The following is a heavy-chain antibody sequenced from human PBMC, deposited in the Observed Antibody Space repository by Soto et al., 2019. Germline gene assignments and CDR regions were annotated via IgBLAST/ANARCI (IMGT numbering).Heavy chain of an antibody. V-gene: IGHV4-34*01. Sequence: SSETLSLTCAVYGGSFSGYYWSWIRQPPGKGLEWIGEINHSGSTNYNPSLKSRVTISVDTSKNQFSLKLSSVTAADTAVYYCARAPSYYYDSSGYYYPYYFDYWGQGTQVTVS. CDR3: ARAPSYYYDSSGYYYPYYFDY. CDR1: GGSFSGYY. J-gene: IGHJ4*02. CDR2: INHSGST. D-gene: IGHD3-22*01.